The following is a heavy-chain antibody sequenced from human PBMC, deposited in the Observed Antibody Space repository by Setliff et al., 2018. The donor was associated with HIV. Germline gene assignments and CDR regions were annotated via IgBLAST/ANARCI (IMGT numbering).Heavy chain of an antibody. CDR3: ARQALSYAVLTGFQNLPDF. J-gene: IGHJ4*02. CDR1: GGSVNTNSYY. D-gene: IGHD3-9*01. Sequence: KPSETLSLTCTVSGGSVNTNSYYWGWIRQPPGKGLEWLGTIYHSWTSRNTFFNPSLKSRVTMSVDMSKNQISLNLRSVTAADTAVYYCARQALSYAVLTGFQNLPDFWGQGTLVTVSS. CDR2: IYHSWTSRNT. V-gene: IGHV4-39*01.